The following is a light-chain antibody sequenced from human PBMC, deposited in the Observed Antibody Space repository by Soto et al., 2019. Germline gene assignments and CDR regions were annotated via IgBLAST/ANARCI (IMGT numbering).Light chain of an antibody. CDR3: QHYSGIPT. V-gene: IGKV1-5*01. J-gene: IGKJ2*01. CDR2: DAS. Sequence: DIPLTKSPSTMSAAIGDRVVITCQARQTIDRWLNWYQQRPGLAPRLLIYDASTLESGVPSRFSGSRSETKLSITNSLLKFDVVASNHCQHYSGIPTFGQGT. CDR1: QTIDRW.